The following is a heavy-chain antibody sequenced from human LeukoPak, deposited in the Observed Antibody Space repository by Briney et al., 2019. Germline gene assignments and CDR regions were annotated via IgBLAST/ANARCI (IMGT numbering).Heavy chain of an antibody. CDR3: ARVAVRGVIISFFDY. Sequence: GSLRLSCAASGFTFSSYAMHWVRQAPGKGLEWVAVISYDGSNKYYADSVKGRFTISRDNSKNTLYLQMNSLRAEDTAVYYCARVAVRGVIISFFDYWGQGTLVTVSS. V-gene: IGHV3-30*04. CDR2: ISYDGSNK. CDR1: GFTFSSYA. J-gene: IGHJ4*02. D-gene: IGHD3-10*01.